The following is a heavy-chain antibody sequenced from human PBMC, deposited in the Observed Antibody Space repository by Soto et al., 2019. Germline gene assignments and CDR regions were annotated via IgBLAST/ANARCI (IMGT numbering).Heavy chain of an antibody. CDR1: GFTFISYG. V-gene: IGHV3-33*01. Sequence: PWGSLRLSCAASGFTFISYGMHLVRHAPCKGLEWVAVIWYDGSNKYYADSVKGRFTISRDNSKNTLYLQMNSLRAEDTAVYYCARDEDYYDSSGYYPLYGMDVWGQGTTVTVSS. CDR3: ARDEDYYDSSGYYPLYGMDV. D-gene: IGHD3-22*01. J-gene: IGHJ6*02. CDR2: IWYDGSNK.